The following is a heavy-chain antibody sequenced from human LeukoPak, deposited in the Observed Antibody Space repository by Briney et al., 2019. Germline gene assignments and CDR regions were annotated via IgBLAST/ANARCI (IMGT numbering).Heavy chain of an antibody. CDR1: GGSISSSTNW. D-gene: IGHD3-10*01. CDR3: ARQLLGNYYYYYMDV. V-gene: IGHV4-4*02. Sequence: SETLSLTCAVYGGSISSSTNWWSWVRQPPGKGLEWIGEIYHSGGTNYNPSLKSRITISVDKSQNQFSLKVNSLTAADTAVYYCARQLLGNYYYYYMDVWGKGTTVTISS. J-gene: IGHJ6*03. CDR2: IYHSGGT.